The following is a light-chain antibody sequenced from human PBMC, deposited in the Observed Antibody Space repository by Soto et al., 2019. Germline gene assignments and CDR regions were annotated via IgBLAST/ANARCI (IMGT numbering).Light chain of an antibody. Sequence: ETVLTQSPATLSLSPGEGATLSCRASQSVSTYLAWYQHKPGQAPRLLIYDSSNRATGIPARFSGSGSGTDFTLTISSLAPEDSAVYYCQQHTNWPLTLGGGTKVEIK. J-gene: IGKJ4*01. CDR3: QQHTNWPLT. CDR1: QSVSTY. V-gene: IGKV3-11*01. CDR2: DSS.